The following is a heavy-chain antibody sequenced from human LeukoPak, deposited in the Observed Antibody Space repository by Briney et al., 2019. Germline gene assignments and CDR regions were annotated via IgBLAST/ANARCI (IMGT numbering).Heavy chain of an antibody. V-gene: IGHV3-30*01. CDR3: AREASSSSYGFDY. J-gene: IGHJ4*02. CDR1: GFTFSSYA. CDR2: ISYDGSNK. D-gene: IGHD6-6*01. Sequence: PGRSLRLSCAASGFTFSSYAMHWVRQAPGKGLEWVAVISYDGSNKYYADSVKGRFTISRDNSKNTLYLQMNNLRAEDTAVYYCAREASSSSYGFDYWGQGTLVTVSS.